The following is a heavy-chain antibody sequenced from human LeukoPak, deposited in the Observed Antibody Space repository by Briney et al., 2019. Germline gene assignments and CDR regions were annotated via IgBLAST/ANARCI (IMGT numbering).Heavy chain of an antibody. CDR2: ISSSSTTI. CDR1: GFTFSDSG. CDR3: GRNLNTADDY. J-gene: IGHJ4*02. Sequence: GGSLRLSCTASGFTFSDSGMNWVRQAPGKGLEWLSYISSSSTTIYYADSVKGRFTISRDDAKNSLYLQMNSLRAEDTAVYYCGRNLNTADDYWGQGILVTVSS. V-gene: IGHV3-48*01. D-gene: IGHD5-18*01.